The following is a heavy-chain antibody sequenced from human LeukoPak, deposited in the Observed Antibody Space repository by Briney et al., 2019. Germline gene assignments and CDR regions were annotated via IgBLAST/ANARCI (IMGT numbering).Heavy chain of an antibody. CDR2: FDPEDGET. D-gene: IGHD1-26*01. CDR3: ATGGSGSNAYFQH. Sequence: ASVKVSCKVSGYTLTELSMHWVRQAPGKGLEWMGGFDPEDGETIYAQKFQGRVTMTEDTSTDTAYMELSSLGSEDTAVYYCATGGSGSNAYFQHWGQGTLVTVSS. V-gene: IGHV1-24*01. CDR1: GYTLTELS. J-gene: IGHJ1*01.